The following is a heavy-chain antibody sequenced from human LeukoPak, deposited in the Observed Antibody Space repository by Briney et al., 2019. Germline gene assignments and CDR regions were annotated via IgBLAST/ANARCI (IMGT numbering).Heavy chain of an antibody. D-gene: IGHD3-3*01. Sequence: GGSLRLSCTASGFTFSSYSMNWVRQAPGKGLEWVSYISSSSSTIYYADSVKGRFTISRDNAKNSLYLQMNSLRAEDTAVYYCARNLRITIFGVVITPYYMDVWGKGTTVTVSS. J-gene: IGHJ6*03. V-gene: IGHV3-48*01. CDR2: ISSSSSTI. CDR3: ARNLRITIFGVVITPYYMDV. CDR1: GFTFSSYS.